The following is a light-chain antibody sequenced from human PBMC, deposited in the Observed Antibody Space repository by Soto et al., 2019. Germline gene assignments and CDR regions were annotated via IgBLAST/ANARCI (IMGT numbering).Light chain of an antibody. CDR1: QSVRSN. Sequence: EIVMTQSPVTLSVSPGERATLSCRASQSVRSNLAWYQQKPGQAPRLLMYDASTRATGIPARFSGSGSGTDFTLTIGSLQSEDFAVYYCQQYSSSPSFGQGTRLEIK. J-gene: IGKJ5*01. CDR2: DAS. V-gene: IGKV3-15*01. CDR3: QQYSSSPS.